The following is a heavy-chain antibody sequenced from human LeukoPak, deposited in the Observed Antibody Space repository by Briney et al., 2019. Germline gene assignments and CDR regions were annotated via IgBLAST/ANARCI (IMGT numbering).Heavy chain of an antibody. CDR1: GFTFDDYA. J-gene: IGHJ4*02. CDR2: ISWNSGSI. CDR3: AKVSGTCYFDY. V-gene: IGHV3-9*01. Sequence: SLRPSCAAAGFTFDDYAMHWVRQAPGKGLDWVSGISWNSGSIGYADSVKGRFTISRDNAKNSLYLQMSSLRAEDTALYYCAKVSGTCYFDYWGQGTLVTVSS. D-gene: IGHD6-25*01.